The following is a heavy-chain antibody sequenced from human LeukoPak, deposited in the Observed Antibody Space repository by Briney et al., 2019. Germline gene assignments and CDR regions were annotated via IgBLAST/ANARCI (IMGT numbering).Heavy chain of an antibody. J-gene: IGHJ4*02. CDR2: MNPSSGDT. CDR1: GYTFTSFD. Sequence: WASVKVSCKASGYTFTSFDINWVRQATGQGPEWMGWMNPSSGDTGYAQKFQGRVTFTRDTSTNTAYMELSSLTSEDTAVYYCATPTMRGPSYGYVRLLNWGQGSLVTVSA. V-gene: IGHV1-8*03. CDR3: ATPTMRGPSYGYVRLLN. D-gene: IGHD5-18*01.